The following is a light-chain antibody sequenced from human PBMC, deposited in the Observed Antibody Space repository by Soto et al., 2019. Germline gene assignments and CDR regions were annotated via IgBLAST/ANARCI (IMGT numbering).Light chain of an antibody. J-gene: IGKJ1*01. Sequence: EIVLTQSPGTLSLSPGERATLSCRVSQSVSSSYLAWYQQKPGQAPRLLIYGASSRANGIPDRFSGSGSGTDFTLTISRLEPEDFAVYYWQQYCSSFWTFGQGTKVEIK. CDR3: QQYCSSFWT. V-gene: IGKV3-20*01. CDR1: QSVSSSY. CDR2: GAS.